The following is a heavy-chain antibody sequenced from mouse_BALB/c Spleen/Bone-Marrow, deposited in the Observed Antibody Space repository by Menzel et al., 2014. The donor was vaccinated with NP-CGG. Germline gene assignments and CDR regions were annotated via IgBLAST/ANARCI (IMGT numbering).Heavy chain of an antibody. V-gene: IGHV2-6-7*01. CDR2: IWGDGST. Sequence: QVQLQQSGPGLVAPSQSLSITCTVSGFSLTGYGVNWVRQPPGKGLEWLGMIWGDGSTDYNSALKSRLSISKDNSKSQVFLKRNSLQTDDTARYYCAREPHYYAMDYWGQGTSGTVSS. CDR1: GFSLTGYG. CDR3: AREPHYYAMDY. J-gene: IGHJ4*01.